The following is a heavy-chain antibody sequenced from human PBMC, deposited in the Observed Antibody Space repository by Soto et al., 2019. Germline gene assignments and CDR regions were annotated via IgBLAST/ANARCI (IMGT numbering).Heavy chain of an antibody. D-gene: IGHD6-19*01. CDR2: FYHGGST. J-gene: IGHJ4*01. CDR3: ARVHVMVVAGSTFDY. V-gene: IGHV4-38-2*02. Sequence: SETLYLTCTVPGYYIRRRSYWAGIPEPRGKGAQWFASFYHGGSTFYNPALKSRITISVDTYNDQFSLLLTSVTAADTAVYYCARVHVMVVAGSTFDYWGHGTLVTVSS. CDR1: GYYIRRRSY.